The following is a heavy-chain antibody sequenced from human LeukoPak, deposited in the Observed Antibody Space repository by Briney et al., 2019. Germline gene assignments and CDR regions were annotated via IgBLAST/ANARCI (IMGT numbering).Heavy chain of an antibody. CDR3: ARGLGGYYYYAMDV. CDR2: TNPNSGNS. Sequence: ASVEVSCKASGYTFTTFDITWVRQATGQGLEWMGWTNPNSGNSVYAQKFQGRVTITTNTSISTAYMELSSLRSEDTAVYYCARGLGGYYYYAMDVWGQGTTVTVSS. V-gene: IGHV1-8*01. D-gene: IGHD1-26*01. J-gene: IGHJ6*02. CDR1: GYTFTTFD.